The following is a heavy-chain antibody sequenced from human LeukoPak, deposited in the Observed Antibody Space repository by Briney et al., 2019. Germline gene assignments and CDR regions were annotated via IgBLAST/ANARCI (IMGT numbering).Heavy chain of an antibody. Sequence: PGGSLRLSCAASEFTVSSTYMHWVRQAPGKGLEWVSVIHSGGNTYYADSVKGRFTISRDNSKNTLYLQMNSLRAEDTAVYYCAKDGIVVVVAAKGYYYMDVWGKGTTVTVSS. CDR2: IHSGGNT. D-gene: IGHD2-15*01. V-gene: IGHV3-53*01. J-gene: IGHJ6*03. CDR3: AKDGIVVVVAAKGYYYMDV. CDR1: EFTVSSTY.